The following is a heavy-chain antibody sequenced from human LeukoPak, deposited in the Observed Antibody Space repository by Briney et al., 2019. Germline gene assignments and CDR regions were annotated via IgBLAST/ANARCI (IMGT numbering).Heavy chain of an antibody. V-gene: IGHV3-53*05. J-gene: IGHJ4*02. Sequence: GGSLRLSCAASGFTVSSNYMSWVRQAPGKGLEWVSVIYSGGSTYYADSVKGRFTISRDNSKNTLYLQMNSLRAEDTAVYYCAKDLGYRYFDYWGQGTLVTVSS. CDR2: IYSGGST. D-gene: IGHD5-18*01. CDR3: AKDLGYRYFDY. CDR1: GFTVSSNY.